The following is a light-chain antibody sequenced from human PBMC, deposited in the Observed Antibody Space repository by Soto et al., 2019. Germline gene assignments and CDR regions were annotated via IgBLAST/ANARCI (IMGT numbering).Light chain of an antibody. J-gene: IGLJ3*02. CDR3: GTWDDRLYAWV. Sequence: QSVLTQPPSVSAAPGQKVTISCSGSSSNIGNNDNHVSWYQQFPGTAPKLLIYDNDRRPSGIPDRFSGSRSGTSATLGITGLQTGDEANYYCGTWDDRLYAWVFGGGTKLTVL. CDR2: DND. CDR1: SSNIGNND. V-gene: IGLV1-51*01.